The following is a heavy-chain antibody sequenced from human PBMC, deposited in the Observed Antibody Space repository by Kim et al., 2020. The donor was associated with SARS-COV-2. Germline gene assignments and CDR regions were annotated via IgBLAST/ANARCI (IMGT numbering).Heavy chain of an antibody. D-gene: IGHD2-2*01. CDR1: GYSFTSYW. Sequence: GESLKISCKGSGYSFTSYWIGWVRQMPGKGLEWMGIIYPGDSDTRYSPSFQGQVTISADKSISTAYLQWSSLKASDTAMYYCARVLPAPDIVVAPADRGFWFDPWGQGTLVTVSS. CDR3: ARVLPAPDIVVAPADRGFWFDP. V-gene: IGHV5-51*01. J-gene: IGHJ5*02. CDR2: IYPGDSDT.